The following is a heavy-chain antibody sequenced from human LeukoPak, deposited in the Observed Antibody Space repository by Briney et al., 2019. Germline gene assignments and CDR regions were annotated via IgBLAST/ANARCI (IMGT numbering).Heavy chain of an antibody. CDR1: GGTFSSYA. V-gene: IGHV1-69*13. CDR2: IIPIFGTA. D-gene: IGHD3-22*01. Sequence: SVKVSCKASGGTFSSYAISRVRQAPGQGLEWMGGIIPIFGTANYAQKFQGRVTITADESTSTAYMELSSLRSEDTAVYYCARVYSGRDYDSSGSLDYWGQGTLVTVSS. CDR3: ARVYSGRDYDSSGSLDY. J-gene: IGHJ4*02.